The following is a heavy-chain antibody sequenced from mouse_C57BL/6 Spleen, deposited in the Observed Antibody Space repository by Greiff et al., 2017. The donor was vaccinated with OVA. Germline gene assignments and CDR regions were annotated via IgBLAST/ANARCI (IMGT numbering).Heavy chain of an antibody. CDR1: GYTFTDYN. V-gene: IGHV1-18*01. CDR3: ARSSDDYGFAY. CDR2: INPNNGGT. D-gene: IGHD2-4*01. Sequence: EVQGVESGPELVKPGASVKLPCKASGYTFTDYNMDWVKQSHGKSLEWIGDINPNNGGTIYNQKFKGKATLTVDKSSSTAYMELSSLTSEDSAVYYCARSSDDYGFAYWGQGTLVTVSA. J-gene: IGHJ3*01.